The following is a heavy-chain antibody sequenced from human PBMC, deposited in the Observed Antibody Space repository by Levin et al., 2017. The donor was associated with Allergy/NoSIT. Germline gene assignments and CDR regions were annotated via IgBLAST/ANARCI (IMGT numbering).Heavy chain of an antibody. J-gene: IGHJ6*02. Sequence: PSETLSLTCTVSGGSISSSSYYWGWIRQPPGKGLEWIGSIYYSGSTYYNPSLKSRVTISVDTSKNQFSLKLSSVTAADTAVYYCVVVPAATDYYYYYGMDGWGQGTTVTVSS. CDR3: VVVPAATDYYYYYGMDG. V-gene: IGHV4-39*01. D-gene: IGHD2-2*01. CDR2: IYYSGST. CDR1: GGSISSSSYY.